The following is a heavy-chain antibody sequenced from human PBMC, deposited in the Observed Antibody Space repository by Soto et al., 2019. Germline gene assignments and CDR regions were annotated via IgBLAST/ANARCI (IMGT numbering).Heavy chain of an antibody. CDR2: ISAYNGNT. J-gene: IGHJ6*02. V-gene: IGHV1-18*01. CDR1: GYTFTSYG. CDR3: ARAVRYDFWSGPGSYYGMDV. D-gene: IGHD3-3*01. Sequence: ASEKVSCKASGYTFTSYGISWVRQAPGQGLEWMGWISAYNGNTNYAQKLQGRVTMTTDTSTSTAYMELRSLRSDDTAVYYCARAVRYDFWSGPGSYYGMDVWGQGTTVTVSS.